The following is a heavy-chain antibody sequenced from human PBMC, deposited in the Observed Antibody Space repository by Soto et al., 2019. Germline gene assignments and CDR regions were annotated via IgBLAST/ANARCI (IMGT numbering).Heavy chain of an antibody. J-gene: IGHJ6*02. V-gene: IGHV3-30*18. CDR1: GFTFSSYG. CDR2: ISSDGSNK. CDR3: AKTSDPSFYYYYDMDV. Sequence: SGFTFSSYGMHWVRQAPGKGLEWVSFISSDGSNKYYADSVKGRFTISRDNSKNTLYLQMNSLRAEDTAVYYCAKTSDPSFYYYYDMDVWGQGTTVTVS. D-gene: IGHD3-10*01.